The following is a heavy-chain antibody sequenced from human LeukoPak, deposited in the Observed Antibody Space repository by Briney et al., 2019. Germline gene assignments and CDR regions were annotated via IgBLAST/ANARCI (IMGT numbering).Heavy chain of an antibody. CDR3: AKGGRHIPAAYDY. D-gene: IGHD6-13*01. V-gene: IGHV3-23*01. J-gene: IGHJ4*02. CDR1: GFTFSTCL. CDR2: ISGSGGST. Sequence: PGGSLRLSCAASGFTFSTCLMTWVRQAPGKGLEWVSTISGSGGSTYYADSVKGRFTISRDNSKNTLSLQMESLRAGDTAVYFCAKGGRHIPAAYDYWGQGALVTVPS.